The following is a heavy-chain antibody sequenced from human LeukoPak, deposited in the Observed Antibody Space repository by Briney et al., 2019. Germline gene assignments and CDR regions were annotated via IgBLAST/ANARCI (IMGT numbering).Heavy chain of an antibody. D-gene: IGHD3-10*01. J-gene: IGHJ4*02. CDR3: AHIRWLGEFYYFDY. V-gene: IGHV2-5*02. CDR2: IYWDDDK. CDR1: GFSLGTSGVG. Sequence: SGPTLVNPTQTLTLTCTFSGFSLGTSGVGVGWIRQPPGKALEWLALIYWDDDKRYSPSLKSRLTITKDTSKNRVVLTMTNMDPVDTATYYCAHIRWLGEFYYFDYWGQGTLVTVSS.